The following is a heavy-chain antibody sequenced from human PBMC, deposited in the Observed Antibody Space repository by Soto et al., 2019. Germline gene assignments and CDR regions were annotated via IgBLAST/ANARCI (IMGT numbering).Heavy chain of an antibody. D-gene: IGHD4-17*01. V-gene: IGHV3-23*01. CDR3: AKGALRVTTYFDN. Sequence: EVQLLESGGGLVQPGGSLRLSCAASGFTFRDYGISWVRLAPGKGLECVSAISANGGSTYYADSVQGRFTISRDNSNNTLHLQMNSLRAEDTAVYNCAKGALRVTTYFDNWGQGTLVTVSS. CDR2: ISANGGST. J-gene: IGHJ4*02. CDR1: GFTFRDYG.